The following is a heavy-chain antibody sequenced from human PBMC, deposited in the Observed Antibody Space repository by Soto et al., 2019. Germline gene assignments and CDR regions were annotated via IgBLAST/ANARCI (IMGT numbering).Heavy chain of an antibody. V-gene: IGHV3-11*06. CDR3: ARMADGYNYHFDY. J-gene: IGHJ4*02. Sequence: LRLSCAASGFTFSDYYMSWIRQAPGKGLEWVSSISGSGSYRTYADSVKGRFSISRDDAKKSLYLQMSSLRAEDTAIYFCARMADGYNYHFDYWGQGTLVTVSS. CDR1: GFTFSDYY. D-gene: IGHD5-12*01. CDR2: ISGSGSYR.